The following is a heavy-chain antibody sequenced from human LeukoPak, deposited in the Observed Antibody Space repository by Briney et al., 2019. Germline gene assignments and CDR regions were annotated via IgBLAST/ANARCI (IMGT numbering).Heavy chain of an antibody. V-gene: IGHV3-21*01. Sequence: KPGGSLRLSCAASGFTFSSYSMNWVRQAPGKGLEWVSSISSSSSYICYADSVKGRFTISRDNAKNSLYLQMNSLRAEDTAVYYCARDIAAAVNWGQGTLVTVSS. D-gene: IGHD6-13*01. CDR1: GFTFSSYS. CDR3: ARDIAAAVN. CDR2: ISSSSSYI. J-gene: IGHJ4*02.